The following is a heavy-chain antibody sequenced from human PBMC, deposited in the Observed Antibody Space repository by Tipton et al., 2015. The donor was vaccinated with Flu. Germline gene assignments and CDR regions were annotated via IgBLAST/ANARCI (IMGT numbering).Heavy chain of an antibody. J-gene: IGHJ6*02. D-gene: IGHD2-21*02. V-gene: IGHV4-39*07. CDR3: ARDPTQRCGGDCYSTWASYYGMDV. Sequence: GLVKPSETLSLTCTVSGGSISSSSYYWGWIRQPPGKGLEWIGSIYYSGSTYYNPSLKSRVTISVDTSKNQFSLKLSSVTAADTAVYYCARDPTQRCGGDCYSTWASYYGMDVWGQGTMVTVSS. CDR2: IYYSGST. CDR1: GGSISSSSYY.